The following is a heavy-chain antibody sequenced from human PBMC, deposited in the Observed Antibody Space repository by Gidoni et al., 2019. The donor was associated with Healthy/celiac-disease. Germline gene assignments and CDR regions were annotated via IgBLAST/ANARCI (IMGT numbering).Heavy chain of an antibody. V-gene: IGHV4-4*02. CDR3: ARGASVVPFDY. J-gene: IGHJ4*02. CDR2: IYHTGTT. Sequence: QVQLQESGPGLVKPSETLSLTCAVSGGSITSNYWWRWVRQPPGKGLEWVAEIYHTGTTTYNPALKSRVTISMDKSKNQFSLRLTSVTAADTAVYYCARGASVVPFDYWGQGTLVTVSS. D-gene: IGHD2-15*01. CDR1: GGSITSNYW.